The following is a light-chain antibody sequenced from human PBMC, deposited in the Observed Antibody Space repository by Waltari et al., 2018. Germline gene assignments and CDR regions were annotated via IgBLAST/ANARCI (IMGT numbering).Light chain of an antibody. CDR3: QQYNNWPPLFT. V-gene: IGKV3D-15*01. J-gene: IGKJ3*01. CDR2: GAS. Sequence: DIVMTQSPATLSVSPGDSATLPCRASQSVSSNLAWYQQKPGQAPRLLIYGASTRATGIPARFSGTGSGTEFTLTISSLQSEDFAVYYCQQYNNWPPLFTFGPGTKVDMK. CDR1: QSVSSN.